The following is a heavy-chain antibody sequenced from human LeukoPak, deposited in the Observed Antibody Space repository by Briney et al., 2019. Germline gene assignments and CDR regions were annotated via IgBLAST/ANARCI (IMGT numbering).Heavy chain of an antibody. D-gene: IGHD1-26*01. CDR3: GSYRRAYDV. CDR1: GLTVSTTS. J-gene: IGHJ3*01. CDR2: ILHDGRI. V-gene: IGHV3-53*01. Sequence: PGGPLRLSCAASGLTVSTTSMTWVRQAPGKGLEWVSDILHDGRIYYADSVKGRFTISRDHSQNKVSLQMDNLRAEDAAIYYCGSYRRAYDVWGQGTVVTVAS.